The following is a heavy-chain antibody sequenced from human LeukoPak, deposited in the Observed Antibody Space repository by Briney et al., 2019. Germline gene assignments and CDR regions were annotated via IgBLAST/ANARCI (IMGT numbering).Heavy chain of an antibody. Sequence: PGGSLRLSCAASGFTFSDYYMSWIRQAPGKGLEWVSYISSSGSTIYYADSVKGRFTISRDNAKSSLYLQMNSLRVEDTYYCVRGTRSNSFWGQGTQVTVSS. CDR2: ISSSGSTI. CDR1: GFTFSDYY. CDR3: VRGTRSNSF. V-gene: IGHV3-11*01. J-gene: IGHJ4*02. D-gene: IGHD6-6*01.